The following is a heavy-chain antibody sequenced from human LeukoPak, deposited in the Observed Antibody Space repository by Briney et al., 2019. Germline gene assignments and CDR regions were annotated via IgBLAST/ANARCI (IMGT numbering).Heavy chain of an antibody. J-gene: IGHJ4*02. Sequence: ASVKVSCKASGYTFTSYDINWVRQATGQGLEWMGWMNPNSGNTGYAQKFQGRVTMTRNTSISTAYMELSSLRAEDTAVYYCARDQWFSNYYDSSGTFDYWGQGTLVTVSS. D-gene: IGHD3-22*01. V-gene: IGHV1-8*01. CDR3: ARDQWFSNYYDSSGTFDY. CDR2: MNPNSGNT. CDR1: GYTFTSYD.